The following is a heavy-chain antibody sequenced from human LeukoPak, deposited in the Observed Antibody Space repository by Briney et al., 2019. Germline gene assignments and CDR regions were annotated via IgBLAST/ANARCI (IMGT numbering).Heavy chain of an antibody. V-gene: IGHV2-70*01. D-gene: IGHD3-22*01. CDR1: GFSLSTSGMC. Sequence: SGPTLVNPTQTLTLTRTFSGFSLSTSGMCVSWIRQPPGKALEWLALIDWDDDKYYSTSLKTRLIISKDTSKNQVVLTMTNMDPVDTATYYCARSQGLIYYGSSGYQRDDAFDIWGQGTMVTVSS. CDR2: IDWDDDK. J-gene: IGHJ3*02. CDR3: ARSQGLIYYGSSGYQRDDAFDI.